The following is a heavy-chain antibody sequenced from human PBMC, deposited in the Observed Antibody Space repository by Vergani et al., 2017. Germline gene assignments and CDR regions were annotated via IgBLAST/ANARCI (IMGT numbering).Heavy chain of an antibody. D-gene: IGHD5-12*01. J-gene: IGHJ4*02. CDR2: VSGSSATP. Sequence: EVQLVESGGGLVQPGGSLRLSCAASGFSFPGYAMSWVRQAPGKGLEWVSSVSGSSATPYYADSVKGRFIISRDNSKNTLHLQMNSLRADDTAVYYCTTGSRGYTGYFFDYWGQGTLATVSS. CDR1: GFSFPGYA. CDR3: TTGSRGYTGYFFDY. V-gene: IGHV3-23*04.